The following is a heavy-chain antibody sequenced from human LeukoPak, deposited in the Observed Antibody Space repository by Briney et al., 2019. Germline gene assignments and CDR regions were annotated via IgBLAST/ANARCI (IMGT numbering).Heavy chain of an antibody. J-gene: IGHJ4*02. D-gene: IGHD3-10*01. V-gene: IGHV4-4*02. CDR2: IYHSGST. CDR3: AREGNYGSFDY. CDR1: GGSISSSNW. Sequence: PSQTLSLTCAVSGGSISSSNWWSWVRQPPGKGLEWIGEIYHSGSTNYNPSLKSRVTISVDTSKNQFSLKLSSVTAADTAVYYCAREGNYGSFDYWGQGTLVTVSS.